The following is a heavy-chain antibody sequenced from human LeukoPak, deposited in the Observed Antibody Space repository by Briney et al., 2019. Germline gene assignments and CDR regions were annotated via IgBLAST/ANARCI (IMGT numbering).Heavy chain of an antibody. J-gene: IGHJ4*02. V-gene: IGHV3-48*01. Sequence: TGGSLRLSCAASGFTFSSYSMNWVRQVPGKGLEWVSYISSSSSTIYYADSVKGRFTLSRDNSKNTLYLQMHSLRAEDTAVYYCARGGHTSSSWTNFFDHWGQGTLVTVPS. D-gene: IGHD6-6*01. CDR2: ISSSSSTI. CDR3: ARGGHTSSSWTNFFDH. CDR1: GFTFSSYS.